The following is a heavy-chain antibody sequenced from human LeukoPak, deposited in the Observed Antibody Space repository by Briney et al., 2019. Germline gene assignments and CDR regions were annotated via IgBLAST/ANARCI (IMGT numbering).Heavy chain of an antibody. D-gene: IGHD6-19*01. CDR1: GGTFSSYA. CDR2: IIPIFGTA. CDR3: ASCAPGCSSGWDHSLDY. Sequence: VASVKVSCKASGGTFSSYAISWVRQAPGQGLEWMGGIIPIFGTANYAQKFQGRVTITADKSTSTAYMELSSLRSEDTAVYYCASCAPGCSSGWDHSLDYWGQGTLVTVSS. J-gene: IGHJ4*02. V-gene: IGHV1-69*06.